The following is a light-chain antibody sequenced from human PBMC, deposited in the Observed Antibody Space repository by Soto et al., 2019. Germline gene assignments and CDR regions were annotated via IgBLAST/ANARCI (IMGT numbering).Light chain of an antibody. Sequence: EIVLTQSPATLSLSPGERATLSCRASQSVSNYLAWYQQKPGQAPRLLIYDASNRATGIPARFSGSGSGTDFTLTISSLEPEDIATYYCQQYDNPLFTFGPGTKVDIK. CDR3: QQYDNPLFT. CDR1: QSVSNY. V-gene: IGKV3-11*01. CDR2: DAS. J-gene: IGKJ3*01.